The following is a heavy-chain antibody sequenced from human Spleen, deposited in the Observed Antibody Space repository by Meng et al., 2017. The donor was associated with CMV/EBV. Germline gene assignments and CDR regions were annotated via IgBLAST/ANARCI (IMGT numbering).Heavy chain of an antibody. CDR1: GYY. CDR3: ARGRREDVRITIFGVVEWFDP. D-gene: IGHD3-3*01. J-gene: IGHJ5*02. CDR2: INHSGST. V-gene: IGHV4-34*01. Sequence: GYYWSWIRQPPGKGLEWIGEINHSGSTNYNPSLKSRVTISVDTSKNQFSLKLSSVTAADTAVYYCARGRREDVRITIFGVVEWFDPWGQGTLVTVSS.